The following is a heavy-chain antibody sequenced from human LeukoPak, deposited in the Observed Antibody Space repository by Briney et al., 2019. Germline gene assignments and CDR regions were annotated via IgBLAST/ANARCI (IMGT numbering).Heavy chain of an antibody. CDR3: ARDRADYDFWSGDFDY. Sequence: ASVKISCKASGYTFTSYGISWVRQAPGQGLEWMGWISAYNGNTNYAQKLQGRVTMTTDTSTSTAYMELRSLGSDDTAVYYCARDRADYDFWSGDFDYWGQGTLVTVSS. CDR1: GYTFTSYG. V-gene: IGHV1-18*01. CDR2: ISAYNGNT. D-gene: IGHD3-3*01. J-gene: IGHJ4*02.